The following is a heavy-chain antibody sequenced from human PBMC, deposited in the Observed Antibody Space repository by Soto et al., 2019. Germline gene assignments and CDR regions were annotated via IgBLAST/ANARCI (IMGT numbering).Heavy chain of an antibody. CDR1: GFTFSSYA. CDR3: SRDSTGGADTGKDHYYYYGMDG. Sequence: QVQLVESGGGVVQPGRSLRLSCAASGFTFSSYAMHWVRQAPGKGLEWVAVISYDGINKYYADSVKGRFTISGNNSKNTLYLQMNSLRSEDTAVYYCSRDSTGGADTGKDHYYYYGMDGWGQGTTVTVSS. D-gene: IGHD2-8*02. CDR2: ISYDGINK. V-gene: IGHV3-30-3*01. J-gene: IGHJ6*02.